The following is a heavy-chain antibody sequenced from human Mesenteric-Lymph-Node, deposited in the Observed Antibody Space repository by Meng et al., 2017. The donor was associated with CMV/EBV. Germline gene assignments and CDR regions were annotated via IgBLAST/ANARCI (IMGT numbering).Heavy chain of an antibody. Sequence: ASVKVSCKASGYTFTGYYMHWVRQAPGQGLEWMGWINPNSGGTNYAQKFQGRVTMTRDTSISTAYMELSRLRSDDTAVYYCARVIGISGSSCLDYWGQGTLVTVSS. D-gene: IGHD6-6*01. CDR2: INPNSGGT. J-gene: IGHJ4*02. V-gene: IGHV1-2*02. CDR3: ARVIGISGSSCLDY. CDR1: GYTFTGYY.